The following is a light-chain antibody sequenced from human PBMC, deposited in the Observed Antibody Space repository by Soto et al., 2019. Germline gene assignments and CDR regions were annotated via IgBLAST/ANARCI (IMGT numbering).Light chain of an antibody. J-gene: IGLJ1*01. CDR3: VAWDVSLSGLV. V-gene: IGLV1-47*02. Sequence: QSALTQPPSASGTPGQRVIISCSGTSANIGNNFVCWYQHLPGMAPKLLIYSTDQRPSGVPDRFSGSKSGTSASLAISVLRSEDEADYFCVAWDVSLSGLVFGSGTKV. CDR2: STD. CDR1: SANIGNNF.